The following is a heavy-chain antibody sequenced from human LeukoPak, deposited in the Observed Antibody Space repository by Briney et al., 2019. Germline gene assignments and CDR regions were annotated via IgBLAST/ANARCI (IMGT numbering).Heavy chain of an antibody. Sequence: SQTLSLTCAISGDSVSSNSAAWNWIRQSPSRGLEWLGRTYYRSKWYNDYAISVKSRIAINPDTSKNQFSLHLNSVTPEDTAVYYCAREPSSVTGMLFDYWGQGTLVTVSS. CDR2: TYYRSKWYN. V-gene: IGHV6-1*01. J-gene: IGHJ4*02. D-gene: IGHD6-19*01. CDR3: AREPSSVTGMLFDY. CDR1: GDSVSSNSAA.